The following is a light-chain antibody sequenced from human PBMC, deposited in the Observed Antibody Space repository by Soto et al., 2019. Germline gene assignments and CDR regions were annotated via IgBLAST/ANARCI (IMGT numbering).Light chain of an antibody. CDR3: QHYNNWPFT. J-gene: IGKJ2*01. V-gene: IGKV3-15*01. CDR1: QSVSNY. Sequence: IVLTQSPATLSLSPGERATLSCRASQSVSNYFAWYQQKPGQAPRLLIYGASARATGIPARFSGSGSGTEFTLTISSLQSEDFAVYYCQHYNNWPFTFGQGTKVDNK. CDR2: GAS.